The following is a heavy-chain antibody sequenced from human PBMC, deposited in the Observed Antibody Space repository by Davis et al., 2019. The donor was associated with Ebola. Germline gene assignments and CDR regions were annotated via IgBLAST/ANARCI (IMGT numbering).Heavy chain of an antibody. V-gene: IGHV4-34*01. Sequence: MPSETLSLTCAVYGGSFSGYYWSWIRQPPGKGLEWIGEINHSGSTNYNPSLKSRVTISVDTSKNQFSLKLTSVTAADTAVYYCAREGRGSSVGMDVWGQGTTVTVSS. CDR1: GGSFSGYY. D-gene: IGHD3-16*01. J-gene: IGHJ6*02. CDR3: AREGRGSSVGMDV. CDR2: INHSGST.